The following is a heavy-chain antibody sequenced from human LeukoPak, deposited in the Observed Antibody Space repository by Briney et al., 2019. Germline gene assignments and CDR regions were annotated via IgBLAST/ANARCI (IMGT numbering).Heavy chain of an antibody. J-gene: IGHJ3*02. V-gene: IGHV3-23*01. CDR2: ISGGGGRT. D-gene: IGHD3-22*01. CDR3: AKGTGYCDSSGYGPFDI. CDR1: GFTFSSYV. Sequence: GGSLRLSCAASGFTFSSYVMSWVRQAPGKGLEWVSAISGGGGRTYYADSVKGRFTISRDNFKNTLYLQMNSLRAEDTAVYYCAKGTGYCDSSGYGPFDIWGQGTMVTVSS.